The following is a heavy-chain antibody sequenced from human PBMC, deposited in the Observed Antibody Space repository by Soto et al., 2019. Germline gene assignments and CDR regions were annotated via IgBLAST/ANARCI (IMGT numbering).Heavy chain of an antibody. J-gene: IGHJ4*02. CDR1: GFTFSSYA. V-gene: IGHV3-30-3*01. CDR2: ISYDGSNK. D-gene: IGHD1-26*01. Sequence: QVQLVESGGGVVQPGRSLRLSCAASGFTFSSYAMHWVRQAPGKGLEWVAVISYDGSNKYYADSVKGRFTISRDNSKNTLDLQMNSLRAEDTAVYYCAGGVSGARGAFDYWGQGTLVTVSS. CDR3: AGGVSGARGAFDY.